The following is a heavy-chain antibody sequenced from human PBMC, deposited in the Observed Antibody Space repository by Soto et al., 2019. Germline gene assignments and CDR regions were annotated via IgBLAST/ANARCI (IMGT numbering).Heavy chain of an antibody. Sequence: LRLSCAASGFTFSSYSMNWVRQAPGKGLEWVSSISSSSSYIYYADSVKGRFTISRDNSKNTLYLQMNSLRAEDTAVYSCARDRVATRGPYYYYGMDVWGQGTTVTVSS. D-gene: IGHD5-12*01. CDR2: ISSSSSYI. J-gene: IGHJ6*02. CDR1: GFTFSSYS. CDR3: ARDRVATRGPYYYYGMDV. V-gene: IGHV3-21*01.